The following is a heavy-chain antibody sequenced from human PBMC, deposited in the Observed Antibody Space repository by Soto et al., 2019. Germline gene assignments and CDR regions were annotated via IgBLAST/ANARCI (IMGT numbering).Heavy chain of an antibody. V-gene: IGHV1-69*13. Sequence: SVKVSCKASGCTVSSYAISCVRQAPGQVLEWMGGIIPIFGTANYAQKFQGRVTITADESTSTAYMELSSLRSEDTAVYYCARDEVHCSGGSCSPYWYFDLWGRGTLVTVSS. D-gene: IGHD2-15*01. CDR3: ARDEVHCSGGSCSPYWYFDL. CDR2: IIPIFGTA. J-gene: IGHJ2*01. CDR1: GCTVSSYA.